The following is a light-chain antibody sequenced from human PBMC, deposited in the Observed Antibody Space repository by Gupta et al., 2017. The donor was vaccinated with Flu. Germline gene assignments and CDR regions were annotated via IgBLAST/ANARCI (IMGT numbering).Light chain of an antibody. CDR2: TAS. CDR1: QQISKY. CDR3: QQPYNTPFT. J-gene: IGKJ2*01. Sequence: DIQMTQSPSSLSASIGDRVIITCRASQQISKYLNWYQQKPGKAPKLLIYTASTLQAGAPSRFSGTGSGTDFTLTINSVQPEDLATYYCQQPYNTPFTFGQGTNLEIK. V-gene: IGKV1-39*01.